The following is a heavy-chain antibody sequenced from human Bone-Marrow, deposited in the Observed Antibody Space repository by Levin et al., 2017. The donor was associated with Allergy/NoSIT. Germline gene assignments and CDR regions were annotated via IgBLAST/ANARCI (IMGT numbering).Heavy chain of an antibody. CDR1: GFTFSIYA. Sequence: GGSLRLSCAASGFTFSIYAMNWVRQAPGKGLEWVSGIGISLSGDNTYYADSVKGRFNISRDNSKNTVYLQMNSLKADDTAVYYCAKGWEQWLDAPSRLFESWGLGTLVTVSS. J-gene: IGHJ4*02. D-gene: IGHD6-19*01. CDR3: AKGWEQWLDAPSRLFES. CDR2: IGISLSGDNT. V-gene: IGHV3-23*01.